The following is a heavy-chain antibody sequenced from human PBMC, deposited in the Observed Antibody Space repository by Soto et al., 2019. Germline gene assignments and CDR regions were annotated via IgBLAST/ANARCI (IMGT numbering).Heavy chain of an antibody. V-gene: IGHV4-34*01. D-gene: IGHD2-2*01. Sequence: SETLSLTCAVYGGSFSGYYWSWIRQPPGKGLEWIGEINHSGSTNYNPSLKSRVTISVDTSKNQFSLKLSSVTAADTAVYYCARGSAPAAIRNYYMDVWGKGTTVTVSS. CDR2: INHSGST. J-gene: IGHJ6*03. CDR1: GGSFSGYY. CDR3: ARGSAPAAIRNYYMDV.